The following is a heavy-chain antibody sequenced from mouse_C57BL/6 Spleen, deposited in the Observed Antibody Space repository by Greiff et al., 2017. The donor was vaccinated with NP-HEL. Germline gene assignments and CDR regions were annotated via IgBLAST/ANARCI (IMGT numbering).Heavy chain of an antibody. V-gene: IGHV14-2*01. J-gene: IGHJ3*01. CDR1: GFNIKDYY. D-gene: IGHD2-1*01. CDR2: IDPEDGET. CDR3: GGYYGNLRFAY. Sequence: EVQLQQSGAELVKLGASVKLSCTASGFNIKDYYMHWVKQRIEQRLEWIGRIDPEDGETKYAPKFQGKATITADTSSNTAYLQLSSLTSEDTAVYYCGGYYGNLRFAYWGRETLVTVSA.